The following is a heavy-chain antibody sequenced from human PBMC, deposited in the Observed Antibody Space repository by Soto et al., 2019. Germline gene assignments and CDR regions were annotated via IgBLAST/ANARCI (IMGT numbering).Heavy chain of an antibody. CDR1: GFTFSSFW. CDR3: ARGAGGRYYNDY. V-gene: IGHV3-74*01. J-gene: IGHJ4*02. CDR2: INFDGTRT. Sequence: EVQLVESGGGLVQPGGSLRLSCAASGFTFSSFWMHWVRQGPGKGLVWLSRINFDGTRTTYADSVKGRFTISRDNAKDTVYLQMNSLRAEDTAVYYCARGAGGRYYNDYWAQGTLVTVSS. D-gene: IGHD1-26*01.